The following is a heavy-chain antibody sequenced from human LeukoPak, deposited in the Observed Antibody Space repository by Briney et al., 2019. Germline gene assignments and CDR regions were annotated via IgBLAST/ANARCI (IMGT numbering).Heavy chain of an antibody. D-gene: IGHD6-13*01. CDR3: ARHRLISSSLPWFDP. CDR1: GYSFTSYW. J-gene: IGHJ5*02. CDR2: IYPGDSDT. V-gene: IGHV5-51*01. Sequence: GESLKISCKGSGYSFTSYWIGWVRQMPGKGLEWMGIIYPGDSDTRYRPSFQGQVTISADKSISTAYLQWSSLKASDTAMYYCARHRLISSSLPWFDPWGQGTLVTVSS.